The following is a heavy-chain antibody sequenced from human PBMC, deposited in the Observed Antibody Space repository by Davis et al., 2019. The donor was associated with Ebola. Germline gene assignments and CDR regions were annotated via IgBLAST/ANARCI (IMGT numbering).Heavy chain of an antibody. CDR2: VYVAGNT. V-gene: IGHV3-53*01. Sequence: GESLKISCAASGFSVSGYYMSWVRQAPGKGLEWVSVVYVAGNTYYADSVKGRFTISRDNSKNTLYLQMHSLRAEDTAVYYCAKNRYSGAYNYFDYWGQGTLVSVSS. J-gene: IGHJ4*02. D-gene: IGHD6-25*01. CDR3: AKNRYSGAYNYFDY. CDR1: GFSVSGYY.